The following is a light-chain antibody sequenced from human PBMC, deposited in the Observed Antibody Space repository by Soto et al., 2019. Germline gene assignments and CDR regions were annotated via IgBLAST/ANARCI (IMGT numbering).Light chain of an antibody. V-gene: IGLV3-1*01. CDR2: QDT. CDR3: QAWDSSTAV. Sequence: SYELTQAPSVSVSPGQTASITCSGDILGDKYACWYQQKPGQSPVLVIYQDTKRPSGIPERFSGSTSGNTATLTISGTQFMDEGYYYCQAWDSSTAVFGGGTKLTVL. J-gene: IGLJ2*01. CDR1: ILGDKY.